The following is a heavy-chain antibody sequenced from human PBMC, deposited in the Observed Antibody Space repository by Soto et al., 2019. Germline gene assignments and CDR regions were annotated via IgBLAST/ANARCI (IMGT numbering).Heavy chain of an antibody. V-gene: IGHV4-4*07. CDR1: GASVTSYY. Sequence: QVQLQGSDPRLLKPSETLSLTCTVSGASVTSYYWSWIRQPAGKGLDWIGRIYTSGNTDYNPSLKSGVTLSVESSHNQVSLKLSSGTAADTAIYYCARDGVGPHGMDVWGQGTTVTVSS. CDR2: IYTSGNT. D-gene: IGHD2-8*01. CDR3: ARDGVGPHGMDV. J-gene: IGHJ6*02.